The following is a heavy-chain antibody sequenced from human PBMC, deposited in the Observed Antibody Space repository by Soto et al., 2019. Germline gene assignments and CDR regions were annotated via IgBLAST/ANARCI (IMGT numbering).Heavy chain of an antibody. CDR2: ISYDGSNK. J-gene: IGHJ4*02. CDR3: AKDEDDILTGYYFDY. D-gene: IGHD3-9*01. V-gene: IGHV3-30*18. Sequence: PGGSLRLSCTASGFTFSKFSMHWVRQAPGKGLEWVAVISYDGSNKYYADSVKGRFTISRDNSKNTLYLQMNSLRAEDTAVYYCAKDEDDILTGYYFDYWGQGTLVTVSS. CDR1: GFTFSKFS.